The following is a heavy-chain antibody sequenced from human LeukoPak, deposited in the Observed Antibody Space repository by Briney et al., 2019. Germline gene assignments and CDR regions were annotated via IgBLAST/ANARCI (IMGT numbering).Heavy chain of an antibody. J-gene: IGHJ3*02. CDR2: ISSSSSTI. D-gene: IGHD3-10*01. V-gene: IGHV3-23*01. Sequence: GGSLRLSCAASGFTFSSYAMSWVRQAPGKGLEWVSYISSSSSTIYYADSVKGRFTISRDNSKNTLYLQMNSLRAEDTAVYYCAKTRRNGSGSYFGPDAFDIWGQGTMVTVSS. CDR1: GFTFSSYA. CDR3: AKTRRNGSGSYFGPDAFDI.